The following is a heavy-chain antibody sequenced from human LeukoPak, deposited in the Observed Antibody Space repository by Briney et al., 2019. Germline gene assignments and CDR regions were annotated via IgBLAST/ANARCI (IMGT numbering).Heavy chain of an antibody. CDR1: GFTFSSYA. D-gene: IGHD1-26*01. V-gene: IGHV3-23*01. Sequence: GGSLRLSCAASGFTFSSYAMSWVRQAPGKGLDWVSAMIASGGSPAYADSVKGRFTISRDNSKNTLYLQMNSLRAEDTAVYYCARVLDKWELLGYFDYWGQGTLVTVSP. J-gene: IGHJ4*02. CDR2: MIASGGSP. CDR3: ARVLDKWELLGYFDY.